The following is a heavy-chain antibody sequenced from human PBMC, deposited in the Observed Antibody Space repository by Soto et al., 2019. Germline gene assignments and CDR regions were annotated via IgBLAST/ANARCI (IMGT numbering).Heavy chain of an antibody. J-gene: IGHJ2*01. Sequence: GESLKISCQGSGYSFPNYWINWVRQMPGKGLEWMGRIGPSDSNTNYSPSFQGHVTISADKSTYTTYLQWGSLKASDTAMYYCARLVDGDPYSYFDLWGRGTLVTVSS. D-gene: IGHD4-17*01. CDR2: IGPSDSNT. CDR3: ARLVDGDPYSYFDL. CDR1: GYSFPNYW. V-gene: IGHV5-10-1*01.